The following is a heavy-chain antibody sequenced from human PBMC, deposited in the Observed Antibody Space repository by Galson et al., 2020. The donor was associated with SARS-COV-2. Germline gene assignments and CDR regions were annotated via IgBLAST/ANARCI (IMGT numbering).Heavy chain of an antibody. J-gene: IGHJ4*02. CDR3: ANVGRGLHGGRTICSDD. Sequence: GGSLRLSCAASGFTFNNYPMSWVRQAPGRGLEWVSLITSGGGTYFADSVKGRFTISRDNSKNTLYLQMNSLRVEDTAVYYCANVGRGLHGGRTICSDDWGQGTLVTVSS. V-gene: IGHV3-23*01. CDR1: GFTFNNYP. CDR2: ITSGGGT. D-gene: IGHD2-15*01.